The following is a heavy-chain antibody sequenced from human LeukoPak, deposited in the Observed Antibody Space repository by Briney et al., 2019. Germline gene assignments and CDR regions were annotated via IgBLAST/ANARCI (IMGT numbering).Heavy chain of an antibody. J-gene: IGHJ5*02. CDR2: MNPNSGNT. CDR3: ASSITMVRGEEVNWFDP. V-gene: IGHV1-8*01. Sequence: ASVTVSCKASGYTFTSYDINWVRQATGQGLEWMGWMNPNSGNTGYAQKFQGRVTMTRNTSISTAYMELSSLRSEDTAVYYCASSITMVRGEEVNWFDPWGQGTLVTVSS. D-gene: IGHD3-10*01. CDR1: GYTFTSYD.